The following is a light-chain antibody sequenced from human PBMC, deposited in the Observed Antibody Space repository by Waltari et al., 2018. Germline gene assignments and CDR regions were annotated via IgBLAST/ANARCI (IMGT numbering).Light chain of an antibody. V-gene: IGLV2-8*01. CDR1: RRDVGGYNY. J-gene: IGLJ2*01. CDR3: SSYAGSNNLL. Sequence: QSALTQPPSASGSPGQAVPISCTGTRRDVGGYNYVSWYQQHPGKAPKVMIYEVNKRPSGVPDRFSGSKSGNTASLTVSGLQAEDEADYYCSSYAGSNNLLFGGGTKLTVL. CDR2: EVN.